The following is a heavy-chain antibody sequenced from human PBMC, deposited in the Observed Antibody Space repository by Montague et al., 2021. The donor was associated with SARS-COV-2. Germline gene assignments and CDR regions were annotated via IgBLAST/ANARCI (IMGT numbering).Heavy chain of an antibody. D-gene: IGHD3-3*01. CDR2: IDHSGSN. CDR3: ARQRRYQMPITIFGVVMADAFDV. CDR1: GGSISSYY. V-gene: IGHV4-59*08. J-gene: IGHJ3*01. Sequence: SETLSLTCTVSGGSISSYYWSWIRQHPGKGLEWIGYIDHSGSNNXXPSLKGRVTISVTTSKNQFTLKLSSVTAADTAEYYCARQRRYQMPITIFGVVMADAFDVWGQGTMVTVSS.